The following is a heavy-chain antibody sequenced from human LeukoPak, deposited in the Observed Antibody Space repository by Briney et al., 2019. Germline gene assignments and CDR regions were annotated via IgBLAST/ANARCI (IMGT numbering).Heavy chain of an antibody. CDR2: ISWDGGST. CDR1: GFTFDDYT. J-gene: IGHJ4*02. D-gene: IGHD3-22*01. CDR3: AKPLDDSSGYYFELDY. V-gene: IGHV3-43*01. Sequence: GGSLRLSCAASGFTFDDYTMPWVRQAPGKGLEWVSLISWDGGSTYYADSVKGRFTISRDNSKNSLYLQMNSLRTEDTALYYCAKPLDDSSGYYFELDYWGQGTLVTVSS.